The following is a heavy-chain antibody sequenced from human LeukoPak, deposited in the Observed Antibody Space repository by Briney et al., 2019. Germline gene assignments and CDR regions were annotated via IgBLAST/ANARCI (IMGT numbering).Heavy chain of an antibody. CDR3: ARDRRGYCSGTSCYFDFDY. D-gene: IGHD2-15*01. V-gene: IGHV3-33*01. J-gene: IGHJ4*02. CDR2: IWYDGSNK. Sequence: AGGSLTLSCAASGFSFSSYGMHWVRQPPGKGLEWVAVIWYDGSNKYYLAFVKGRLTISRDNSQNTLYLQMNSLRAEDTAVYYCARDRRGYCSGTSCYFDFDYWGQGTLVSVSS. CDR1: GFSFSSYG.